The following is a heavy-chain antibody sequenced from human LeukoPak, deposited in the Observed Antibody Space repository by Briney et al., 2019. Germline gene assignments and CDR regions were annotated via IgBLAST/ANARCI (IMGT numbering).Heavy chain of an antibody. Sequence: PGGSLTLSCAVSGFTFSTYAMSWVRQPPGKGLEWVSAISDSGGHTYYADSVGGRFTFSGDNSKNTLYLQMNSLGAEDTAVYFCAKVRMGGGYLDYWGQGTLVTVSS. D-gene: IGHD2-15*01. J-gene: IGHJ4*02. V-gene: IGHV3-23*01. CDR3: AKVRMGGGYLDY. CDR1: GFTFSTYA. CDR2: ISDSGGHT.